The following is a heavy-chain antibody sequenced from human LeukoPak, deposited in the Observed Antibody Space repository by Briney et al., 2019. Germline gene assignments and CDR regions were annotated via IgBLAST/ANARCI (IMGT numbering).Heavy chain of an antibody. CDR3: ASGWLQASFDY. CDR1: GGSFSGYY. CDR2: INHSGSA. D-gene: IGHD5-24*01. Sequence: SETLSLTCAVSGGSFSGYYWTWIRQPPGKGLEWIGEINHSGSANYNPSLKSRVTISLDTSKNQFSLNLSSVTAADTAVYYCASGWLQASFDYRGQGTLVTVSS. V-gene: IGHV4-34*01. J-gene: IGHJ4*02.